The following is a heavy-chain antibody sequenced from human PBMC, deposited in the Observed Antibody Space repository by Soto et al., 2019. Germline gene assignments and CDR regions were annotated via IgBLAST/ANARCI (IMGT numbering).Heavy chain of an antibody. Sequence: ASVKVSCKASGYTFTSYGISWVRQAPGQGLEWMGWINAGNGNTKYSQKFQGRVTITRDTSASTAYMELSSLRSEDTAVYYCAVGFPDSFGYWGQGTLVTVSS. J-gene: IGHJ4*02. CDR3: AVGFPDSFGY. D-gene: IGHD2-15*01. CDR1: GYTFTSYG. V-gene: IGHV1-3*01. CDR2: INAGNGNT.